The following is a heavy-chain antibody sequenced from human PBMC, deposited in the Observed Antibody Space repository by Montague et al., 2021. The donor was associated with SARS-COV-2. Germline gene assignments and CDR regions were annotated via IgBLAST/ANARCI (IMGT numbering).Heavy chain of an antibody. V-gene: IGHV4-59*13. CDR3: ARERCYVCSGYYAYFDY. D-gene: IGHD3-22*01. CDR1: GGSISRYY. Sequence: SETLSLTCTVSGGSISRYYWSWIRQPPGKGLEWIGYIDYSGSTKYNPSLKSRVTISVDTSKNQFSLKLNSVTAADTAVYYCARERCYVCSGYYAYFDYWGQGALVTVSS. CDR2: IDYSGST. J-gene: IGHJ4*02.